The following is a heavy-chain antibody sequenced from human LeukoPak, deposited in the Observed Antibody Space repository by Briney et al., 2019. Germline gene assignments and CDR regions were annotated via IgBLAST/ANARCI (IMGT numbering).Heavy chain of an antibody. CDR2: INPDGSTT. J-gene: IGHJ5*02. CDR3: ARVLSGSWDWFDP. D-gene: IGHD3-22*01. Sequence: GGSLRLSCAASGFTFSRYWIHWVRQAPGKGLEWVSRINPDGSTTTYADSVKGRCTISRDNVKNTVYLQMNSLRAEDTAVYYCARVLSGSWDWFDPWGQGTLVTVSS. V-gene: IGHV3-74*01. CDR1: GFTFSRYW.